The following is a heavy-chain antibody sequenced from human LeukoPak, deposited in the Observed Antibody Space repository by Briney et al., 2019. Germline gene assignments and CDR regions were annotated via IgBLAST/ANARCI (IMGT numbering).Heavy chain of an antibody. CDR2: ISYDGSNK. J-gene: IGHJ3*02. V-gene: IGHV3-30-3*01. CDR3: ARDPYYYDSSGHDAFDT. CDR1: GFTFSSYA. Sequence: GGSLRLSCAASGFTFSSYAMHWVRQAPGKGLEWVAVISYDGSNKYYADSVKGRFTISRDNSKNTLYLQMNSLRAEDTAVYYCARDPYYYDSSGHDAFDTWGQGTMVTVSS. D-gene: IGHD3-22*01.